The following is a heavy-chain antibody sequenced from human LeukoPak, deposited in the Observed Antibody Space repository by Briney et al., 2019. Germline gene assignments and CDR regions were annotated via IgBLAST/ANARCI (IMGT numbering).Heavy chain of an antibody. Sequence: SETLSLTCTVSGGSISSSSYYWGWIRQPPGKGLEWIGSIYYSGSTYYNPSLKSRVTISVDTSKNQFSLKLSSVTAADTAVYYCAISPDRYCSGGSCYNWGQGTLVTVSS. D-gene: IGHD2-15*01. CDR2: IYYSGST. CDR1: GGSISSSSYY. V-gene: IGHV4-39*01. CDR3: AISPDRYCSGGSCYN. J-gene: IGHJ4*02.